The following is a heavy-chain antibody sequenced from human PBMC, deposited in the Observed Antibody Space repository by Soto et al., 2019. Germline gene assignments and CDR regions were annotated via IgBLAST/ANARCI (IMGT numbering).Heavy chain of an antibody. CDR2: ISGSGGST. CDR1: GFTFSSYA. J-gene: IGHJ5*02. V-gene: IGHV3-23*01. CDR3: AKAASYDFWSGYYGNWFDP. Sequence: ESVGGLVQPGGSLRLSCAASGFTFSSYAMSWVRQAPGKGLEWVSAISGSGGSTYYADSVKGRFTISRDNSKNTLYLQMNSLRAEDTAVYYCAKAASYDFWSGYYGNWFDPWGQGTLVTVSS. D-gene: IGHD3-3*01.